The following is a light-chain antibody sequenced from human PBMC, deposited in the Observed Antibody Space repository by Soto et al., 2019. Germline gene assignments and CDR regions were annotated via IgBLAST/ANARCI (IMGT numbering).Light chain of an antibody. CDR1: SGHSDYG. V-gene: IGLV4-69*01. J-gene: IGLJ2*01. CDR3: QMGDTVVV. CDR2: LNRDGSH. Sequence: QLVLTQSPSASASLGASVKLTCTLSSGHSDYGIAWHQQQPDKGPRYLMKLNRDGSHNKGDGIPDRFSGSISGAERYLIISGLQSDDEADYYCQMGDTVVVFGGGTKLTVL.